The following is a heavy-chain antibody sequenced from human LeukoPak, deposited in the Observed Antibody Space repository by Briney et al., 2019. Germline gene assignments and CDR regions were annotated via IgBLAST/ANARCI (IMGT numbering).Heavy chain of an antibody. D-gene: IGHD5-18*01. CDR2: IYSGGST. Sequence: PGGSLRLSCAASGFTFSSYSMNWVRQAPGKGLEWVSVIYSGGSTYSADSVKGRFTISRDNSKNTLYLQMNSLRAEDTAVYYCASTVDTAMDGYYYYYMDAWGKGTTVTVSS. CDR1: GFTFSSYS. V-gene: IGHV3-66*02. J-gene: IGHJ6*03. CDR3: ASTVDTAMDGYYYYYMDA.